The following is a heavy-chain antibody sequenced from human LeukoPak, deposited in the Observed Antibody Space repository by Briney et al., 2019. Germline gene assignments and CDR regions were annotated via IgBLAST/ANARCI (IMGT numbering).Heavy chain of an antibody. Sequence: SETLSLTCAVYGGSFSGYYWSWIRQPPGKGLEWMGEINHSGSTNYNPSLKSRVTISVDTSKNQFSLKLSSVTAADTAVYYCARSPGIAAAGTRFDPWGQGTLVTVPS. D-gene: IGHD6-13*01. V-gene: IGHV4-34*01. J-gene: IGHJ5*02. CDR2: INHSGST. CDR3: ARSPGIAAAGTRFDP. CDR1: GGSFSGYY.